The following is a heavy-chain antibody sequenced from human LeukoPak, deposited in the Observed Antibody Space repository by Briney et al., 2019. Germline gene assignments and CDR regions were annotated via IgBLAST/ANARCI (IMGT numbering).Heavy chain of an antibody. CDR1: GYSISSGNY. J-gene: IGHJ2*01. Sequence: SETLSLTCSVSGYSISSGNYWGWIRQPPGKGLEWIGSIYHSGSTYYNTSLKSRVTISIDTSKNQFSLKLSSVTAADTAVYYCARDSSGWYGQIYWYFDLWGRGTLVTVSS. CDR2: IYHSGST. D-gene: IGHD6-19*01. CDR3: ARDSSGWYGQIYWYFDL. V-gene: IGHV4-38-2*02.